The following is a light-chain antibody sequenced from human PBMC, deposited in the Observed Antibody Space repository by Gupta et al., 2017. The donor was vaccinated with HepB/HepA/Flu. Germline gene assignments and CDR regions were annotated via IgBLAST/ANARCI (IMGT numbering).Light chain of an antibody. CDR1: QSVGSY. J-gene: IGKJ4*01. Sequence: EIVLTQSPATVSLSPGERATLSCRASQSVGSYLVWYQQKPSQAPRLLMYDASNRATGIPARFSGSGSGTDFTLTISSLEPEDFAVYYCQQRSKWPPLTFGGGTKVEIK. CDR2: DAS. CDR3: QQRSKWPPLT. V-gene: IGKV3-11*01.